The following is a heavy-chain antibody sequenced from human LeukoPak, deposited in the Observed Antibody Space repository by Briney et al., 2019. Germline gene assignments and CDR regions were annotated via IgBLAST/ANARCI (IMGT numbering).Heavy chain of an antibody. D-gene: IGHD6-19*01. CDR1: GGSINSDY. Sequence: SETLSLTCTVSGGSINSDYWSWVRQPPGKGLEWIGYIYYSGSSTNYNPSLKSRVNISVDTSKNQFSLKLSSVTAADTAVYFCARGKAVADYWGQGTLVTVSS. CDR3: ARGKAVADY. CDR2: IYYSGSST. J-gene: IGHJ4*02. V-gene: IGHV4-59*01.